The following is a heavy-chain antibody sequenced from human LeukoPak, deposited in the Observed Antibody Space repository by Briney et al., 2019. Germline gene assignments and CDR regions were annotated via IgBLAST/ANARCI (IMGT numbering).Heavy chain of an antibody. D-gene: IGHD3-10*01. CDR3: TTASYYYGSGPIDY. Sequence: PGGSLRLSCAASAFTFSNAWMSWVRQAQGKGMEWVGRIKSKTDGGTTDYAAPVKGRFTISRDDSKNTLYLQMNSLKTEDTAVYYCTTASYYYGSGPIDYWGQGTLVTVSS. V-gene: IGHV3-15*01. CDR1: AFTFSNAW. J-gene: IGHJ4*02. CDR2: IKSKTDGGTT.